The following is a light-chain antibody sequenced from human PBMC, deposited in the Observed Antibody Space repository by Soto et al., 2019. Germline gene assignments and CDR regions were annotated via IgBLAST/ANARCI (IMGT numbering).Light chain of an antibody. J-gene: IGLJ3*02. V-gene: IGLV2-14*02. Sequence: QSALTQPASVSWSPGQSITISCAGTSSDVGNYNVVSWYQQHPGKAPKLMIYENNKRPSGVSNRFSGSKSGNTASLTISGLQAEDEADYYCSSYTSSSTRVFGGGTKLTVL. CDR2: ENN. CDR1: SSDVGNYNV. CDR3: SSYTSSSTRV.